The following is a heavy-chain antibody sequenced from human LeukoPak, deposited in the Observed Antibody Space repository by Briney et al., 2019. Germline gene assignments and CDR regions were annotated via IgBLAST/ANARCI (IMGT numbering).Heavy chain of an antibody. Sequence: SETLSLTCAVYGGSFSGYCWSWIRQPPGKGLEWIGEINHSGSTNYNPSLKSRVTISVDTSKNQFSLKLSSVTAADTAVYYCARSTRITMVRGVLNWFDPWGQGTLVTASS. D-gene: IGHD3-10*01. CDR1: GGSFSGYC. CDR3: ARSTRITMVRGVLNWFDP. CDR2: INHSGST. V-gene: IGHV4-34*01. J-gene: IGHJ5*02.